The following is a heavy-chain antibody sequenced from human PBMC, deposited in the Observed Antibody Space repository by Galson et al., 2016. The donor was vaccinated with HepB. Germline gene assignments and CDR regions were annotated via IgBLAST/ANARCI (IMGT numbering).Heavy chain of an antibody. V-gene: IGHV3-23*01. CDR1: GFTFSGFA. Sequence: SLRLSCAASGFTFSGFAISWVRLAPGMGPEWVSSIGGYGETTYYADSVKGRFTISRDHRNDTVFLQMDNLRAEDTAIYHCTKNPGNYVGWFDPWGQGTLVTVSS. D-gene: IGHD3-16*01. CDR2: IGGYGETT. CDR3: TKNPGNYVGWFDP. J-gene: IGHJ5*02.